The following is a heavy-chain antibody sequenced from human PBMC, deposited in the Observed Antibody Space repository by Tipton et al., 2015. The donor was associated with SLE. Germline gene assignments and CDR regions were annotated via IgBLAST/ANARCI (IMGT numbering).Heavy chain of an antibody. CDR2: ISSSSSYI. CDR1: GFTFSSYA. J-gene: IGHJ4*02. CDR3: ARVGYIVDSY. Sequence: SLRLSCAASGFTFSSYAMRWVRQAPGKGLEWVSSISSSSSYIYYADSVKGRFTISRDNAKNSLYLQMNSLRAEDTAVYYCARVGYIVDSYWGQGTLVTVSS. D-gene: IGHD5-12*01. V-gene: IGHV3-21*01.